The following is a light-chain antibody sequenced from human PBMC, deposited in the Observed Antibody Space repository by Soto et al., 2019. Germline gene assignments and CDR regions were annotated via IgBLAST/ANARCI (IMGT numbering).Light chain of an antibody. V-gene: IGKV3D-20*01. CDR2: DTS. CDR1: QRVSGGF. CDR3: QQYNNWPRT. J-gene: IGKJ2*01. Sequence: DIVLTQSPATLSLSPGERATLYCGASQRVSGGFLAWYRQKPGLAPRLILYDTSFRATGIPDRFSGSGSGTDFTLTISRLDPEDFAVYYCQQYNNWPRTFGQGTKVDIK.